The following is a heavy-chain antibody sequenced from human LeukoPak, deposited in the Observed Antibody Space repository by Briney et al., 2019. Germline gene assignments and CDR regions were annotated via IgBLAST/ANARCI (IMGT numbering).Heavy chain of an antibody. CDR1: GFTFSNAW. V-gene: IGHV3-7*01. CDR2: IKQDGSEK. Sequence: GGSLRLSCAASGFTFSNAWMSWVRQAPGKGLEWVANIKQDGSEKYYVDSVKGRFTISRDNAKNSLYLQMNSLRAEDTAVYYCARDPSSGNYYYYMDVWGKGTTVTVSS. J-gene: IGHJ6*03. D-gene: IGHD1-26*01. CDR3: ARDPSSGNYYYYMDV.